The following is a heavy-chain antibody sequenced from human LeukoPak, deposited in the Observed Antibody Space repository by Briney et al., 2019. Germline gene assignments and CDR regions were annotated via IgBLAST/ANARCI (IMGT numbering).Heavy chain of an antibody. V-gene: IGHV1-18*01. Sequence: ASVKVSCKASGYTFTSYGISWVRQAPGQGLEWMGWISAYNGNTNYAQKLQGRVTMTTDTSTSTAYMELRSLRSDDTAVYYCARAYCGGDCLSGWFDPWGQGTLVTVSS. CDR1: GYTFTSYG. J-gene: IGHJ5*02. CDR3: ARAYCGGDCLSGWFDP. CDR2: ISAYNGNT. D-gene: IGHD2-21*02.